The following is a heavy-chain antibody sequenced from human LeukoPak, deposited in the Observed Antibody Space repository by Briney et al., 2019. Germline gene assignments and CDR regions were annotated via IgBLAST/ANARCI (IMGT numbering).Heavy chain of an antibody. D-gene: IGHD2-15*01. CDR1: GFTFSTYS. CDR3: ARSCCSGGSCTQIDY. V-gene: IGHV3-48*01. J-gene: IGHJ4*02. CDR2: ISGSSSTI. Sequence: GGSLRLSWAASGFTFSTYSMNWVRKAPGMGLEWVSYISGSSSTIYYVDSVKGRFTISRDNAKNSLYLQMNSLRAEDTAVYYCARSCCSGGSCTQIDYWGQGTLVSVSS.